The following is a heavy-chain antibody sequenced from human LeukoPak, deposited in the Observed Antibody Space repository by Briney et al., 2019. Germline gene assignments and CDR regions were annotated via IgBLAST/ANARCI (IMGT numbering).Heavy chain of an antibody. V-gene: IGHV1-69*05. CDR2: IIPIFGTA. J-gene: IGHJ6*03. CDR1: GGTFSSYA. CDR3: ASNTVTIRRNEQYYYYYMDV. D-gene: IGHD4-11*01. Sequence: ASVKVSCKASGGTFSSYAISWVRQAPGQGLEWMGRIIPIFGTANYAQKFQGRVTITTDESTSTAYMELSSLRSEDTAVYYCASNTVTIRRNEQYYYYYMDVWGKGTTVTVSS.